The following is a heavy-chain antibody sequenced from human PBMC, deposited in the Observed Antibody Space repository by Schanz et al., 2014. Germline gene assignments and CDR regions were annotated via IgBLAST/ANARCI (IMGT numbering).Heavy chain of an antibody. V-gene: IGHV1-46*01. CDR1: GYTFTSYY. J-gene: IGHJ4*02. Sequence: QVQLVQSGAEVKKPGASVKVSCKASGYTFTSYYMHWVRQAAGQGLEWLGIINPSGVSTSSAQEFQGRVTMTRDTSTSTLQMELSSLRSEDTAVYYCARGGAYRSPSPVFYFDYWGQGALVIVS. CDR2: INPSGVST. CDR3: ARGGAYRSPSPVFYFDY. D-gene: IGHD6-6*01.